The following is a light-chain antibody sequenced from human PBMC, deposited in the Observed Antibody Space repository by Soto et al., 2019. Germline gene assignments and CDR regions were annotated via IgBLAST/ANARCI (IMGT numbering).Light chain of an antibody. CDR3: QKRSIWPWK. J-gene: IGKJ1*01. CDR1: QSVSNY. CDR2: DAS. Sequence: EIVLTQSPATLSLSPGERATLSCWASQSVSNYFVWYQQKPGQAPRLLIYDASKRATGIPARFSGSGSGTDFTLTISSLEPEDFAVYYCQKRSIWPWKFGQGTKV. V-gene: IGKV3-11*01.